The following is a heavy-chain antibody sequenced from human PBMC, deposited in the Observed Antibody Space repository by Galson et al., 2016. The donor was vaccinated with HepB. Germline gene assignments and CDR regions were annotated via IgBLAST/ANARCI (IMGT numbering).Heavy chain of an antibody. CDR3: ANNLPHTGTFDS. D-gene: IGHD1/OR15-1a*01. CDR2: MNPNSGNT. J-gene: IGHJ4*02. CDR1: GYSFTTYD. Sequence: SVKVSCKASGYSFTTYDINWVRQAPGQGLEWMGWMNPNSGNTGYAQNFQGRITLTRDTSISTAYMELSSLRSEDTAVYYCANNLPHTGTFDSWGQGTLVTVSS. V-gene: IGHV1-8*01.